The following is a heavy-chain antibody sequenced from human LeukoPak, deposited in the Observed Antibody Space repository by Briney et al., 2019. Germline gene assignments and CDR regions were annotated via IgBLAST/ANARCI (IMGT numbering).Heavy chain of an antibody. D-gene: IGHD3-10*01. J-gene: IGHJ4*02. Sequence: GGSLRLSSAASVFTFRDYWLHCVRHAPRKGLVWGSRLRYEGGDTQYTDSPRGRFTVSRDNAKNTLYFQMNSLRAEDTAVYYCARDVVSGSGSCDSWGQGALVTVSS. CDR2: LRYEGGDT. CDR1: VFTFRDYW. CDR3: ARDVVSGSGSCDS. V-gene: IGHV3-74*03.